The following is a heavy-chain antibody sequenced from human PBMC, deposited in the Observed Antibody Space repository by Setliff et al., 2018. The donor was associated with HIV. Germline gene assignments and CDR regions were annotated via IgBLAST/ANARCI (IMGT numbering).Heavy chain of an antibody. V-gene: IGHV4-34*12. CDR3: ARRSGWSLDY. Sequence: LSLTCAVYGGSFSGYYWSWIRQPPGKGLKWIGEIIPSGSTNYNPSLKSRVTISVDTSKNQFSLKLSSVTAADTAVYYCARRSGWSLDYWGQGALVTVSS. D-gene: IGHD6-19*01. CDR1: GGSFSGYY. CDR2: IIPSGST. J-gene: IGHJ4*02.